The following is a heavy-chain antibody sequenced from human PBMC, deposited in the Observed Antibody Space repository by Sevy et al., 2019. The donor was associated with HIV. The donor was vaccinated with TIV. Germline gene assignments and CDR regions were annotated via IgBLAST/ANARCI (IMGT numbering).Heavy chain of an antibody. D-gene: IGHD2-2*01. CDR1: GYTFTTYA. V-gene: IGHV7-4-1*02. CDR2: INTNTGNP. CDR3: ARDPTQIVVVPAALRDYYYYAMDV. J-gene: IGHJ6*02. Sequence: ASVKVSCKASGYTFTTYAINWVRQAPGQGLEWMGWINTNTGNPTYAQGFTGRFVFSLDTSVSTAYLQISSLKTEETAVYFCARDPTQIVVVPAALRDYYYYAMDVWGQGTTVTVPS.